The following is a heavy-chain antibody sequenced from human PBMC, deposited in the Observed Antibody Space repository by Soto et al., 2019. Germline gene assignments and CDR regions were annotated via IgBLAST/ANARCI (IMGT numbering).Heavy chain of an antibody. J-gene: IGHJ4*02. Sequence: GESLKISCKGSGYTLNICWTAWVRQMPGKGLGWMGVIYPVDSDTRYSPSFQGQVTISVDKSINTAHLQWSSLQASDTAIYYCARQDGDGLFYFDYRGQGTPVTVSS. CDR1: GYTLNICW. CDR3: ARQDGDGLFYFDY. V-gene: IGHV5-51*01. D-gene: IGHD4-17*01. CDR2: IYPVDSDT.